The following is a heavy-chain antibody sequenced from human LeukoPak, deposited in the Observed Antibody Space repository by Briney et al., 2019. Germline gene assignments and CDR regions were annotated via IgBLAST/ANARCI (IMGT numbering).Heavy chain of an antibody. Sequence: PSETLSLTCTVSGGSISSYYWSWIRQPAGKGLEWIGRIYTSGSTNYNPSLKSRVTMSVDTSKNQFSLKLSSVTAADTAVYYCARGHSSGGSCIAIDYWGQGTLVTVSS. V-gene: IGHV4-4*07. CDR1: GGSISSYY. D-gene: IGHD2-15*01. CDR3: ARGHSSGGSCIAIDY. J-gene: IGHJ4*02. CDR2: IYTSGST.